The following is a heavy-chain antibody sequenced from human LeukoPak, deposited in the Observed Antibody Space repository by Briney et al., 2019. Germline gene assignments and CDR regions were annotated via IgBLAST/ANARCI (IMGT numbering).Heavy chain of an antibody. J-gene: IGHJ4*02. CDR2: IYYGGTT. Sequence: SETLSLTCTVSGGSISNYYWSWIRQPPGKGLEWIGYIYYGGTTDYNPPLKSRVTISVDTSKNQFSLTVSSVTAADTAVYYCASGYQLVYWGQGTLVSVSS. CDR1: GGSISNYY. D-gene: IGHD2-2*01. V-gene: IGHV4-59*01. CDR3: ASGYQLVY.